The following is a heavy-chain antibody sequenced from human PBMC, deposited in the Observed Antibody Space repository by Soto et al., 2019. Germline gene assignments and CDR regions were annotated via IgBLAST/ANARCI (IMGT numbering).Heavy chain of an antibody. D-gene: IGHD4-17*01. CDR3: AKRRAVYADRRHYYMDV. CDR1: GFTFTSYA. CDR2: ISGSGANT. J-gene: IGHJ6*03. Sequence: EVQLLESGGGLVQPGGSLRLSCAASGFTFTSYAMHWVRQAPGKGLEWVSGISGSGANTYYADSVKGRFTISRDNSKNRLYLQMNILRADDTAVYYCAKRRAVYADRRHYYMDVWGKGTTLTVSS. V-gene: IGHV3-23*01.